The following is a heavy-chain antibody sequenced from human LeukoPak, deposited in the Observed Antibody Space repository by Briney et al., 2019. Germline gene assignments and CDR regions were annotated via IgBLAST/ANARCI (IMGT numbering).Heavy chain of an antibody. D-gene: IGHD2-2*01. J-gene: IGHJ1*01. Sequence: SGGSLRLSCAASGFTFSSYSMNWVRQAPGKGLEWGSSISSSSRYIYYTDSVKGRFTISRDNAKNTLYLQMNSLRAEDTAVYYCARSSTSHKYFQHWGQGTLVTVSS. CDR2: ISSSSRYI. V-gene: IGHV3-21*01. CDR3: ARSSTSHKYFQH. CDR1: GFTFSSYS.